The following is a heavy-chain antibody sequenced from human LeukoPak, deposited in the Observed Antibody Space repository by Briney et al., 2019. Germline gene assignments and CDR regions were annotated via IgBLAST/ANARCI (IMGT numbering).Heavy chain of an antibody. CDR3: ARDRGYDFWDYYYYGMDV. J-gene: IGHJ6*02. D-gene: IGHD3-3*01. CDR1: GFTFSSYA. V-gene: IGHV3-30*04. Sequence: GGSLRLSCAASGFTFSSYAMHWVRQAPGKGLEWVAVISYDGSNKYYADSVRGRFTISRDNSKNTLYLQMNSLRAEDTAVYYCARDRGYDFWDYYYYGMDVWGQGTTVTVSS. CDR2: ISYDGSNK.